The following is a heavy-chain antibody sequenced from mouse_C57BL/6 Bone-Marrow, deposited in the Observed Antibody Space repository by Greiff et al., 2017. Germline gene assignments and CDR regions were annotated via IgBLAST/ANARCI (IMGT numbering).Heavy chain of an antibody. CDR3: AREEAYYSNYVFDY. V-gene: IGHV2-2*01. J-gene: IGHJ2*01. CDR2: RWSGGST. Sequence: QVQLQQSGPGLVQPSQSLSITCTVSGFSLTSYGVHWVRQSPGKGLEWLGVRWSGGSTDYNAAFISRLSISKDNSKSQVFFKMNSLQADDTAIYYCAREEAYYSNYVFDYWGQGTTLTVSS. D-gene: IGHD2-5*01. CDR1: GFSLTSYG.